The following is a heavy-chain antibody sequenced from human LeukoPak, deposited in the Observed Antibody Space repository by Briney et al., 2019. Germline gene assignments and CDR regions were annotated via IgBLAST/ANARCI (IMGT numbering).Heavy chain of an antibody. J-gene: IGHJ4*02. CDR1: GGSISSSSYY. Sequence: SETLSLTCTVSGGSISSSSYYWGWIRQPPGKGLEWIGSIYYGGSTNYNPSLKSRVTISVDTSKNRFSLTLSSVTATDTALYYCARQAVVAAAPGYFDYWGQGTLVTVSS. V-gene: IGHV4-39*01. CDR3: ARQAVVAAAPGYFDY. CDR2: IYYGGST. D-gene: IGHD2-15*01.